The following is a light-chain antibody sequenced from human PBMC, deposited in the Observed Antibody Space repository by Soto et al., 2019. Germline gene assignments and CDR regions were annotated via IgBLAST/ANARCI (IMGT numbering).Light chain of an antibody. CDR2: DVN. Sequence: QSALTQPPSASGSPGQSLTISCTGTSTDVGNYNYVSWYQQHPGNAPKLMISDVNRRPSGVPDRFSGSKSGNTASLTVSGLQAEDEADYYCSSYAGSNNWVFGGGTMLTVL. J-gene: IGLJ3*02. CDR1: STDVGNYNY. V-gene: IGLV2-8*01. CDR3: SSYAGSNNWV.